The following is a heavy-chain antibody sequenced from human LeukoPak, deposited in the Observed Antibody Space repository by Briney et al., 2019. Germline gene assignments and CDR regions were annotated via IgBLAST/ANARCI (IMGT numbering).Heavy chain of an antibody. D-gene: IGHD3-22*01. V-gene: IGHV4-4*07. CDR2: IYTSGST. CDR3: ARGSNYYYDSSGYYYGPKYFDY. Sequence: SETLSLTCTVSGGSISSYYWSWIRQPAGKGLEWIGRIYTSGSTNYNPSLKSRVTISVDTSKNQFSLKLSSVTAADTAVYYCARGSNYYYDSSGYYYGPKYFDYWGQGTLVTVSS. J-gene: IGHJ4*02. CDR1: GGSISSYY.